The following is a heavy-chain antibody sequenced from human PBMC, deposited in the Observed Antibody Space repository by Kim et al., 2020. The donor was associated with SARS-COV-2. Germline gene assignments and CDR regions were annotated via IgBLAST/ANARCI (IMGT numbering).Heavy chain of an antibody. J-gene: IGHJ4*02. D-gene: IGHD3-22*01. CDR1: GGSISSGGYY. V-gene: IGHV4-31*03. CDR2: IYYSGST. Sequence: SETLSLTCTVSGGSISSGGYYWSWIRQHPGKGLEWIGYIYYSGSTYYNPSLKSRVTISVDTSKNQFSLKLSSVTAADTAVYYCARETYDSSGQLKRIIDYWGQGTLVTVSS. CDR3: ARETYDSSGQLKRIIDY.